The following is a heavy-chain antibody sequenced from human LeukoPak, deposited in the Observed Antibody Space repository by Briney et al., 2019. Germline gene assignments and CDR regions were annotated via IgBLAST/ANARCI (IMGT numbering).Heavy chain of an antibody. CDR1: GGSISSGDYY. V-gene: IGHV4-30-4*01. CDR3: ARHEFEAAPDWFDP. CDR2: IYYSGST. Sequence: SQTLSLTCTVSGGSISSGDYYWSWIRQPPGKGLEWIGYIYYSGSTYYNPSLKSRVTISVDTSKNQFSLKLSSVAAADTSIYYCARHEFEAAPDWFDPWGQGTLVTVPS. D-gene: IGHD3-10*01. J-gene: IGHJ5*01.